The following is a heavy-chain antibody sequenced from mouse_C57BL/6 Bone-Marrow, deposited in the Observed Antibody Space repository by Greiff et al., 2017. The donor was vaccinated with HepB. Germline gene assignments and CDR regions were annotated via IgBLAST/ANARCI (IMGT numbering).Heavy chain of an antibody. J-gene: IGHJ3*01. V-gene: IGHV1-5*01. CDR2: IYPGNSDT. Sequence: EVQLQQSGTVLARPGASVKMSCKTSGYTFTSYWMHWVKQRPGQGLEWIGAIYPGNSDTSYNQKFKGKAKLTAVTSASTAYMELSSLTNEDSAVYYCTRRKRKIYYSNPGWCAYCGQGTLVTVSA. CDR1: GYTFTSYW. CDR3: TRRKRKIYYSNPGWCAY. D-gene: IGHD2-5*01.